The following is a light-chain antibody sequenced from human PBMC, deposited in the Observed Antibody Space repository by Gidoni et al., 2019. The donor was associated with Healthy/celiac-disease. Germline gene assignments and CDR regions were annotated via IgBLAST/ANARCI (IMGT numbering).Light chain of an antibody. CDR3: MQALQTGKT. CDR1: QSLLHSNGYNY. J-gene: IGKJ3*01. Sequence: DIVMTQSPLSLPVTPGEPASISCRSSQSLLHSNGYNYLDWYLQKPGQSPQLLIYLGSNRASGVPDRFSGSGSGTDFKLKISRVEAEDVGVYYCMQALQTGKTCGPGTKVDIK. CDR2: LGS. V-gene: IGKV2-28*01.